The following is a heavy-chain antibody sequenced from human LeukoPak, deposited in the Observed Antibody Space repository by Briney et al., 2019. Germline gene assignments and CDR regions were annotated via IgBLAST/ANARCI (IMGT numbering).Heavy chain of an antibody. Sequence: PGGSLRLSCAASGFLVFSDYISWVRQAPGKGLECVSVIYSGGTTYYADSVKGRFIISRDNFKNTVYLQMNSLRAEDTAVYYCARGSEWEPIDYWGQGTLVTVSS. CDR2: IYSGGTT. CDR3: ARGSEWEPIDY. J-gene: IGHJ4*02. CDR1: GFLVFSDY. V-gene: IGHV3-66*02. D-gene: IGHD1-26*01.